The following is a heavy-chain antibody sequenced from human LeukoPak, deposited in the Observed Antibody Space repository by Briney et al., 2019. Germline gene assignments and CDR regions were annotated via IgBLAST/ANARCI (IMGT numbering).Heavy chain of an antibody. CDR2: ISHDGATT. J-gene: IGHJ6*04. D-gene: IGHD1-26*01. CDR3: ATSGSYYSPV. V-gene: IGHV3-64*02. Sequence: GGSLRLSCAVSGFTFSSYAVHWVRQAPGKGLEFVSGISHDGATTYYGDSVKGRFTISRDNSRNTLYLQMGDLRVDDTAVYYCATSGSYYSPVWGKGTSVIVSS. CDR1: GFTFSSYA.